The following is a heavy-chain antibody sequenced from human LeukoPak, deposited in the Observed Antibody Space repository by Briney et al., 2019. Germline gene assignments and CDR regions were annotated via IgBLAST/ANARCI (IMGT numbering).Heavy chain of an antibody. CDR1: GFTFSSYS. D-gene: IGHD5-18*01. CDR3: ARDLRDTAMAPDYYYYGMDV. Sequence: GGSLRLSCAASGFTFSSYSMNWVRQAPGKGLEWVSSISSSSYIYYADSVKGRFTISRDNAKNSLYLQMNSLRAEDTAVYYCARDLRDTAMAPDYYYYGMDVWGQGTTVTVSS. CDR2: ISSSSYI. J-gene: IGHJ6*02. V-gene: IGHV3-21*01.